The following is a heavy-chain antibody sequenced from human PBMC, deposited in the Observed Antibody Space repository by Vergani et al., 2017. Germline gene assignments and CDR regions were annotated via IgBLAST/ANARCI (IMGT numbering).Heavy chain of an antibody. V-gene: IGHV3-30*02. CDR3: AKDHGPYRKIDY. CDR2: IRYDGSNK. D-gene: IGHD1-26*01. J-gene: IGHJ4*02. Sequence: QVQLVESGGGVVQPGGSLRLSCAASGFTFSSYGMHWVRQAPGKGLEWVAFIRYDGSNKYYADSVKGRFTISRDNSKNTLYLQMNSLRAEDTAVYYCAKDHGPYRKIDYWGQRTLVTVSS. CDR1: GFTFSSYG.